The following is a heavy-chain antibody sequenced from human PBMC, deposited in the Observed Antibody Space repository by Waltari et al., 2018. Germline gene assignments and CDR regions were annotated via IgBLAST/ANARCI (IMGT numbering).Heavy chain of an antibody. D-gene: IGHD3-22*01. Sequence: DVPVVESGAEVKTPWATGEISCKGSGYTFTGYSIPLVTRAPGKGLEWMGLLDPEDGQTIYAEKFQGRVTITADTSTDTAYMELSRLRSEDTAIYYCATAYFSDTSGYVYLRYFKHWGLGTLVTVSS. CDR3: ATAYFSDTSGYVYLRYFKH. V-gene: IGHV1-69-2*01. CDR2: LDPEDGQT. J-gene: IGHJ1*01. CDR1: GYTFTGYS.